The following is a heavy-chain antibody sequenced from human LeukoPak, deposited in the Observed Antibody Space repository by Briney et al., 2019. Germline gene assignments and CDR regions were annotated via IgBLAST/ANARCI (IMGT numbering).Heavy chain of an antibody. CDR3: ARASADWGFGSLVY. J-gene: IGHJ4*02. CDR1: VDSVSSNSAT. CDR2: TYYRSKWYN. Sequence: SQTLSLTCAISVDSVSSNSATWNWIRQSPSRGLEWLGRTYYRSKWYNDYAVSVKSRMTINPDAPKNQFSLQVNSVTPEDTAIYYCARASADWGFGSLVYWGQGTLVTVSS. D-gene: IGHD7-27*01. V-gene: IGHV6-1*01.